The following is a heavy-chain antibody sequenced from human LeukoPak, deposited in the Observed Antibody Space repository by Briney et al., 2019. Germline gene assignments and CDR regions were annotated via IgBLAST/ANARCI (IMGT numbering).Heavy chain of an antibody. V-gene: IGHV1-18*04. CDR3: ARDFFHGHCSGLSCFLLDY. J-gene: IGHJ4*02. D-gene: IGHD2-15*01. CDR1: GYIFTRYG. CDR2: ISAHYGNT. Sequence: GASVEVSCKASGYIFTRYGISWVRQAPGQGLEWMGWISAHYGNTNYAQKFQDRVTMTTDTSTNTAYMELRSLRPDDTAVYYCARDFFHGHCSGLSCFLLDYWGQGSLVTVSS.